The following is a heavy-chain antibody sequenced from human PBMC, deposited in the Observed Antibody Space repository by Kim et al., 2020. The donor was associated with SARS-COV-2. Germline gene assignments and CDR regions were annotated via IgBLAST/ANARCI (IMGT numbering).Heavy chain of an antibody. CDR3: ARDDSY. Sequence: YSNGSTYHADSVKGRFTITRDNSKNTLYLQMNSLRAEDSAVYYCARDDSYWGQGTLVTVSS. D-gene: IGHD2-21*01. V-gene: IGHV3-66*01. J-gene: IGHJ4*02. CDR2: YSNGST.